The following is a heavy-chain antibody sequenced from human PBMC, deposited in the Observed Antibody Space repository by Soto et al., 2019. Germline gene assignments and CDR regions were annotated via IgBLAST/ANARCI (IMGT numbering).Heavy chain of an antibody. D-gene: IGHD4-17*01. CDR1: GFTFSTYW. V-gene: IGHV3-74*01. CDR2: IHSDGSRT. CDR3: ARDLRTDVVTVTFDY. J-gene: IGHJ4*02. Sequence: EVQLVESGGGLVQPGGSLRLSFAASGFTFSTYWMQWVRQATGKGLVWISHIHSDGSRTTYADSVKGRFTMSRDNAKNTLYLQMNSLRADDTAVYYCARDLRTDVVTVTFDYWGQGALVMVSS.